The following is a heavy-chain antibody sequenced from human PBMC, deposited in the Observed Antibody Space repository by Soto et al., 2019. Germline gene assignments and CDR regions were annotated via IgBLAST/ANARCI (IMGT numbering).Heavy chain of an antibody. V-gene: IGHV3-23*01. CDR2: ISGSGGST. J-gene: IGHJ4*02. CDR3: AKGDNSGTVFDY. D-gene: IGHD1-1*01. CDR1: GFTFSSYA. Sequence: PGGSLRLSCAASGFTFSSYAMSWVRQAPGKGLEWVSAISGSGGSTYYADSVEGRFTISRDNSKNTLYLQMNSLRAEDTAVYYCAKGDNSGTVFDYWGQGTLVTVSS.